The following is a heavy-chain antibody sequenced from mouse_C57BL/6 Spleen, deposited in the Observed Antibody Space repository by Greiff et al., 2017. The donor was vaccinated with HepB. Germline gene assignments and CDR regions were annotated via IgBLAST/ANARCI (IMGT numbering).Heavy chain of an antibody. V-gene: IGHV5-9-1*02. CDR3: TREEIYYGSSYEKYYAMDY. CDR1: GFTFSSYA. Sequence: EVQLVESGEGLVKPGGSLKLSCAASGFTFSSYAMSWVRQTPEKRLEWVAYISSGGDYIYYADTVKGRFTISRDNARNTLYLQMSSLKSEDTAMYYCTREEIYYGSSYEKYYAMDYWGQGTSVTVSS. J-gene: IGHJ4*01. D-gene: IGHD1-1*01. CDR2: ISSGGDYI.